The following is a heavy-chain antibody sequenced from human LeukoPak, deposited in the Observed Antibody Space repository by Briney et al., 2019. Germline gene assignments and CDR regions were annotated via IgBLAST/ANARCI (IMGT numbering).Heavy chain of an antibody. D-gene: IGHD2/OR15-2a*01. V-gene: IGHV4-38-2*01. Sequence: KPSETLSLTCDVSGYSITTGYYWGWVRQPPGKDLEWIGSVYHSGSTYYNPSLQSRVNNLVDTSKNQFSLSLTSVTAADTAVYYCARSYFSVGAFDIWGEGTMVTVSS. J-gene: IGHJ3*02. CDR1: GYSITTGYY. CDR3: ARSYFSVGAFDI. CDR2: VYHSGST.